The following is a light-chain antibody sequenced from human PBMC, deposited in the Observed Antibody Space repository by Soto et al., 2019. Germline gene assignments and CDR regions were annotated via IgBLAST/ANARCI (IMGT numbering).Light chain of an antibody. CDR3: SSYAGSSNV. Sequence: QSVLTQPPSASGSPGQSVAISCTGTSSDVGGYNYVSWYQQHPGNAPKLMIYEVNKRPSGVPDRFSGSKSGNTASLTVSGLQAEDEADYYCSSYAGSSNVFGTGTKLTVL. J-gene: IGLJ1*01. CDR1: SSDVGGYNY. CDR2: EVN. V-gene: IGLV2-8*01.